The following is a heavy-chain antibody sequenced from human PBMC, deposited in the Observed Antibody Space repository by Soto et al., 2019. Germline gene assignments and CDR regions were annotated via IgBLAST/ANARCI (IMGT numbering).Heavy chain of an antibody. Sequence: SETLSLTCTVSGGSISSSSYFWGWIRQPPGKGLEWIGSIYYSGSTYYNPSLKSRVTVSVDTPKNQFSLELSSVTAADTAVYYCARRYGSAIDYWGQGTLVTVSS. CDR3: ARRYGSAIDY. V-gene: IGHV4-39*01. J-gene: IGHJ4*02. D-gene: IGHD1-26*01. CDR2: IYYSGST. CDR1: GGSISSSSYF.